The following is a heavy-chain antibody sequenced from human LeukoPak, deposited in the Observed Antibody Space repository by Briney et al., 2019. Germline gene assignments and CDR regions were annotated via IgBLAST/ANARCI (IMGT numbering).Heavy chain of an antibody. CDR1: GFTFSSYG. CDR3: ARATGDYVYGMDV. J-gene: IGHJ6*02. CDR2: IWYDGSNK. Sequence: GGSLRLSCAASGFTFSSYGMHWVRQAPGKGLEWVAVIWYDGSNKYYADSVKGRFTISRDNSKNTLYLQMNSLRAEDTAVYYCARATGDYVYGMDVWGQGTTVTVSS. D-gene: IGHD4-17*01. V-gene: IGHV3-33*01.